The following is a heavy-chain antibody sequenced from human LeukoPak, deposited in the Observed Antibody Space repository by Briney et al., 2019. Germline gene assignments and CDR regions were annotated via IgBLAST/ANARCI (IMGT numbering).Heavy chain of an antibody. CDR3: ARTDYGSGRGIDY. V-gene: IGHV4-59*01. CDR2: IYYSGST. J-gene: IGHJ4*02. CDR1: GGSISSYY. Sequence: SETLSLTCTVSGGSISSYYWSWIRQPPGKGLEWIGYIYYSGSTNYNPSLKSRVTISVDTSKNQFSLKLSSVTAADTAVYYCARTDYGSGRGIDYWGQGTVVTVSS. D-gene: IGHD3-10*01.